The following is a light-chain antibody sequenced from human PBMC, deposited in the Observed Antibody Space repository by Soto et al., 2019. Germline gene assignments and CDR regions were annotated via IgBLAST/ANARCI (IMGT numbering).Light chain of an antibody. Sequence: EIVMTQSPATLSVSPGERATLSCRASQSVSSNLAWYQQKPGQAPRLLIYDASTRATGIPARFSGSGSGTEFTLTISSLQPEDFATYYCQQANSFLPITFGQGTRLEIK. CDR3: QQANSFLPIT. J-gene: IGKJ5*01. V-gene: IGKV3-15*01. CDR1: QSVSSN. CDR2: DAS.